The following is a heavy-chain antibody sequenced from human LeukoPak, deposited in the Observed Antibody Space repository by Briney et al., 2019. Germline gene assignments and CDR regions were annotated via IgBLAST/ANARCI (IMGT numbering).Heavy chain of an antibody. J-gene: IGHJ4*02. V-gene: IGHV3-74*01. Sequence: GGSLRLSCAASGFTFSSYWMHWVRQSPGKGLVWVSGINSDGSSTSYADSVEGRFTISRDNAKNTVYLQMNSLRAEDTAVYYCARGSLGDGSLLIDYWGQGTLVTVSS. CDR3: ARGSLGDGSLLIDY. CDR1: GFTFSSYW. CDR2: INSDGSST. D-gene: IGHD1-26*01.